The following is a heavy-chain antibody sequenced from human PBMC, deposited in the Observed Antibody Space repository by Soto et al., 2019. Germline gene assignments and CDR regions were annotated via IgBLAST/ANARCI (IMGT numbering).Heavy chain of an antibody. V-gene: IGHV3-30-3*01. Sequence: SYAIPWSRQNKGKGLEWVAVISYDGSNKYYADSVKGRFTISRDNSKNTLYLQMNSLRAEDTAVYYCARGPEIISMYGMGVWGQRPTGTVSS. CDR1: SYA. CDR3: ARGPEIISMYGMGV. J-gene: IGHJ6*02. CDR2: ISYDGSNK. D-gene: IGHD3-10*01.